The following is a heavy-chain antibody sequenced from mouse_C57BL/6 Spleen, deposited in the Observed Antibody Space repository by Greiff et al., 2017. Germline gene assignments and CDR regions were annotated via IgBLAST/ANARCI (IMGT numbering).Heavy chain of an antibody. CDR2: INPSSGYT. D-gene: IGHD3-2*02. V-gene: IGHV1-4*01. Sequence: QVQLQQSGAELARPGASVKMSCKASGYTFTSYTMHWVKQRPGQGLEWIGYINPSSGYTKYNQKFKDKATLTADKSSSTVYMQLSSLTSEDSAVYYCAGTAQATSHYFDYWGQGTTLTVSS. CDR1: GYTFTSYT. J-gene: IGHJ2*01. CDR3: AGTAQATSHYFDY.